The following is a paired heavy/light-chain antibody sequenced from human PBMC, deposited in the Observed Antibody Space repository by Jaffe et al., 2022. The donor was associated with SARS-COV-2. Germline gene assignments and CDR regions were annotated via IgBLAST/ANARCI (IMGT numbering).Heavy chain of an antibody. CDR1: GYTFTNYY. CDR2: INPSGGST. CDR3: ARCWGVDDAFDI. J-gene: IGHJ3*02. V-gene: IGHV1-46*04. D-gene: IGHD3-10*01. Sequence: QVQLVQSGAEVKKPGASVNVSCKASGYTFTNYYIHWVRQAPGQGLVWVGIINPSGGSTTYAQKLQGRVTMTRDTSTNTVYMELSSLRSEDTAVYYCARCWGVDDAFDIWGQGTMVTVSS.
Light chain of an antibody. V-gene: IGLV2-14*03. CDR2: DVS. J-gene: IGLJ3*02. CDR1: SSDFGGYDY. Sequence: QSALTQPASVSGSPGQSITISCTGTSSDFGGYDYVSWYQQHPGKAPKLMIYDVSNRPSGISNRFSGSKSGNTASLTISGLQAEDEADYYCSSYTGSGTRVFGGGTKLTVL. CDR3: SSYTGSGTRV.